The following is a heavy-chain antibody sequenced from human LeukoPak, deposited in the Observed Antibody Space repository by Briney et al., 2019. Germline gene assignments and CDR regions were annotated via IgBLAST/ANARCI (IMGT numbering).Heavy chain of an antibody. CDR1: GYTFTGYY. CDR3: ARAPCSSTSCYRYYYYYYMDV. V-gene: IGHV1-2*02. D-gene: IGHD2-2*01. J-gene: IGHJ6*03. CDR2: INPNSGGT. Sequence: ASVKVSCKASGYTFTGYYMHWVRQAPGQGFEWMGWINPNSGGTNYAQKFQGRVTMTRDTSISTAYMELSRLRSDDTAVYYCARAPCSSTSCYRYYYYYYMDVWGKGTTVTVSS.